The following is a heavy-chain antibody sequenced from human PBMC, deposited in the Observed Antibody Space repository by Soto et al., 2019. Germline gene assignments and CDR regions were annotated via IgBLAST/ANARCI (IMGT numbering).Heavy chain of an antibody. J-gene: IGHJ3*02. CDR3: ARDPLSDILTGNDAFDI. D-gene: IGHD3-9*01. CDR1: GGSISSGGYY. V-gene: IGHV4-31*03. Sequence: SETLSLTCTVSGGSISSGGYYWSWIRQHPGKVLEWIGYIYYSGSTYYNPSLKSRVTISVDTSKNQFSLKLSSVTAADTAVYYCARDPLSDILTGNDAFDIWGQGTMVTGSS. CDR2: IYYSGST.